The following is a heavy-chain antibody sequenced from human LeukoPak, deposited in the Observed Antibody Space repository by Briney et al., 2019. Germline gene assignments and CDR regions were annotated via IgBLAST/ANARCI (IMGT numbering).Heavy chain of an antibody. J-gene: IGHJ4*02. V-gene: IGHV3-43*02. CDR1: GFTFDDYA. D-gene: IGHD5-18*01. CDR3: AKSGGYSYGYDFDY. Sequence: GGSLRLSCAASGFTFDDYAMHWVRQAPGKGLEWVSLISGNGGSTYYADSVKGRFTISIDNSKNSLYLQMNSLRTEDTALYYCAKSGGYSYGYDFDYWGQGTLVTVSS. CDR2: ISGNGGST.